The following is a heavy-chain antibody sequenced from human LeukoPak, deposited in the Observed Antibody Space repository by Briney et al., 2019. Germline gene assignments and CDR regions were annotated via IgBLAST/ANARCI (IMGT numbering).Heavy chain of an antibody. CDR3: ARGPYSYDSSGAFDI. CDR1: GDSISSGDYY. V-gene: IGHV4-61*02. Sequence: SETLSLTCTVSGDSISSGDYYWSWIRQPAGKGLEWIGRISSSGSTNYNPSLESRVTISVDTSKNQFSLKLSFVTAADTAVYFCARGPYSYDSSGAFDIWGQGTMVTVSS. CDR2: ISSSGST. J-gene: IGHJ3*02. D-gene: IGHD3-22*01.